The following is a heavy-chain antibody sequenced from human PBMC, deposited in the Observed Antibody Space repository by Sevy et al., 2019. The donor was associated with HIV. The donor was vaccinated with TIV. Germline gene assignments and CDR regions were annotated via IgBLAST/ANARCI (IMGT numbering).Heavy chain of an antibody. Sequence: GGSLRLSCAASGFTFSNAWMSWVRQAPGKGLEWVGRIKSKTGGGTTDYAAPVKGRFTISRDDSKNTLYLQMNSLKTEDTAVYYCTTGFYCSGGSCYSSLGMDVWGQGTTVTVSS. CDR2: IKSKTGGGTT. V-gene: IGHV3-15*01. CDR3: TTGFYCSGGSCYSSLGMDV. J-gene: IGHJ6*02. CDR1: GFTFSNAW. D-gene: IGHD2-15*01.